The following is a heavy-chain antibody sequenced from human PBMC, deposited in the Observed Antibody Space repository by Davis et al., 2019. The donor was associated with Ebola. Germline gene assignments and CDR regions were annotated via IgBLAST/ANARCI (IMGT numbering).Heavy chain of an antibody. V-gene: IGHV2-26*01. D-gene: IGHD3-3*01. CDR1: GLSLSNARTG. CDR2: IFSNDEK. Sequence: SGPTLAKLTETLTLTCTVSGLSLSNARTGVCWIRQPPGNALEWLAHIFSNDEKSYSTSLKSRLTISKDTSKSQVVLTMTNMDPVDTATYYCARILGYYDFWSGYADYYYYYGMDVWGQGTTVTVSS. CDR3: ARILGYYDFWSGYADYYYYYGMDV. J-gene: IGHJ6*02.